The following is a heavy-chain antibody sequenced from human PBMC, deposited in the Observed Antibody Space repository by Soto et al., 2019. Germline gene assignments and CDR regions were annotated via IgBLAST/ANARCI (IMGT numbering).Heavy chain of an antibody. CDR1: GFTFSSYW. Sequence: PGGSLRLSCAASGFTFSSYWMHWVRQAPGKGLVWVSRINSDGSSTSYADSVKGRFTISRDNAKNSLYLQMNSLRAEDTAVYYCASCSGGSCYLSYWGQGTLVTVSS. CDR2: INSDGSST. CDR3: ASCSGGSCYLSY. J-gene: IGHJ4*02. V-gene: IGHV3-74*01. D-gene: IGHD2-15*01.